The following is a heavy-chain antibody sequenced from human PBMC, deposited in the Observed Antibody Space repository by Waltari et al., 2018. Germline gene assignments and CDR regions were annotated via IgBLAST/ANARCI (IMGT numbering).Heavy chain of an antibody. CDR1: GGSISSYS. CDR2: IYYSGST. V-gene: IGHV4-59*01. J-gene: IGHJ4*02. D-gene: IGHD2-21*01. Sequence: QVQLQESGPGLVKPSETLSLTCTVSGGSISSYSWSWIRQPPGKGLEWIGYIYYSGSTNYNPSLKSRVTISVDTSKNQFSLKLSSVTAADTAVYYCARLRDCGGDCYPDYWGQGTLVTVSS. CDR3: ARLRDCGGDCYPDY.